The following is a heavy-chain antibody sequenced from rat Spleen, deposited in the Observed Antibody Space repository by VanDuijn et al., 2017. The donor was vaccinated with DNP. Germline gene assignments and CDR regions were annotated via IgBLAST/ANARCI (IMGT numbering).Heavy chain of an antibody. CDR3: TLQDYYSAPFDY. CDR2: VWGHGNT. Sequence: VQLVESGGGLVQPGRSLKLSCAASGFTFSNYGVIWVRQSPGKGLEWMGIVWGHGNTDYNSALKSRLSISRDTSKSQVLLKMNSLQTEDTAIYFCTLQDYYSAPFDYWGQGIIVTVSS. CDR1: GFTFSNYG. D-gene: IGHD1-6*01. J-gene: IGHJ2*01. V-gene: IGHV2S75*01.